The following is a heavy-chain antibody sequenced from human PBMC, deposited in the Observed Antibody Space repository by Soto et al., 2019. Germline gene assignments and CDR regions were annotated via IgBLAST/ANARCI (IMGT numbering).Heavy chain of an antibody. Sequence: QVQLVQSGAEVKKPGASVKVSCEASGYTFTSYAMHWVRQAPGQRLEWMGWINAGNGNTKYSQKFQGRVTITRDTSASTAYMELSSLRSEDTAVYYCARDPRPYYYGSGSYGGHYGMDVWGQGTTVTVSS. CDR3: ARDPRPYYYGSGSYGGHYGMDV. CDR2: INAGNGNT. J-gene: IGHJ6*02. V-gene: IGHV1-3*01. D-gene: IGHD3-10*01. CDR1: GYTFTSYA.